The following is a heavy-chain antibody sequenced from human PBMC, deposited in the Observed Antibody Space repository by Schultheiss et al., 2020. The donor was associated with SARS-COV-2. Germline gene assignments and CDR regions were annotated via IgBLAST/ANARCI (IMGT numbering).Heavy chain of an antibody. V-gene: IGHV3-30*04. CDR3: ARDDYDSSEFWFDP. Sequence: GGSLRLSCAASGFTFSSYAMSWVRQAPGKGLEWVAVISYDGSNKYYADSVKGRFTISRDNAKNSLYLQMNSLRAEDTAVYYCARDDYDSSEFWFDPWGQGTLVTVSS. J-gene: IGHJ5*02. CDR2: ISYDGSNK. D-gene: IGHD3-22*01. CDR1: GFTFSSYA.